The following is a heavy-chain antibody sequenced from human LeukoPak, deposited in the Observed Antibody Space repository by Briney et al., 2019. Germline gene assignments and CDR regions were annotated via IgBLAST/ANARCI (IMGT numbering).Heavy chain of an antibody. Sequence: MPSETLSLTCTVSGGSISNYYWNWIRQPPGRGLEWIGYIYFSGFTNYNPSLKSRVTISVDTSKNQFSLKLSSVTAADTAVYYCASGGYYDSSGYPNWGQGTLVTVSS. D-gene: IGHD3-22*01. CDR3: ASGGYYDSSGYPN. CDR2: IYFSGFT. J-gene: IGHJ4*02. CDR1: GGSISNYY. V-gene: IGHV4-59*01.